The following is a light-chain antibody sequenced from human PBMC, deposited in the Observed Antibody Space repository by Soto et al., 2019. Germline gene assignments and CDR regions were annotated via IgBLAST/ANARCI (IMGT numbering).Light chain of an antibody. V-gene: IGKV1-5*01. Sequence: DIQMTQSPSTLSASVGDRVTITCRASQSISGWLAWYQQKPGKAPKLLIFDVSSLERGVPSRFSGSGSGTELTLTISNLQPDDFANYYCQQYKSYSRTFGQGTKVEI. CDR1: QSISGW. J-gene: IGKJ1*01. CDR3: QQYKSYSRT. CDR2: DVS.